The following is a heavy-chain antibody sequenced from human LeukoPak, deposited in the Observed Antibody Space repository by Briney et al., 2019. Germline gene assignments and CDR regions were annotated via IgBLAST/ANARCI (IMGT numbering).Heavy chain of an antibody. CDR3: ARYRRITMVRGVIGYFDY. CDR2: IYYSGST. V-gene: IGHV4-59*01. D-gene: IGHD3-10*01. Sequence: SETLSLTCTVSGGSISSYYWSWIRQPPGKGLEWIGYIYYSGSTIYNPSLKSRVTISVDTSKNQFSLKLSSVTAADTAVHYCARYRRITMVRGVIGYFDYWGQGTLVTVSS. J-gene: IGHJ4*02. CDR1: GGSISSYY.